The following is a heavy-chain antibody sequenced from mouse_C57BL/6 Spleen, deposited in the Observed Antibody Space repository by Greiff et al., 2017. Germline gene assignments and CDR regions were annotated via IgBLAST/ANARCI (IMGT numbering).Heavy chain of an antibody. CDR1: GYTFTSYW. J-gene: IGHJ4*01. CDR3: ARGSNYVPYAMDY. Sequence: QVQLKQPGTELVKPGASVKLSCKASGYTFTSYWMHWVKQRPGQGLEWIGNINPSNGGTNYNEKFKSKATLTVDKSSSTAYMQLSSLTSEDSAVYYGARGSNYVPYAMDYWGQGTSVTVSS. D-gene: IGHD2-5*01. CDR2: INPSNGGT. V-gene: IGHV1-53*01.